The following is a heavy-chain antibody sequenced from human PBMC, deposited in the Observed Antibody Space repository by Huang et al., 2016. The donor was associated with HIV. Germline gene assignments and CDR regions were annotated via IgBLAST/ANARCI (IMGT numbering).Heavy chain of an antibody. V-gene: IGHV4-39*01. CDR1: GDFISSTNYY. J-gene: IGHJ4*02. D-gene: IGHD6-13*01. CDR2: VYQSVST. Sequence: QLQLQESGPGQVKPSETLSLTCTVSGDFISSTNYYCGWIRQSPGKGLEGVGSVYQSVSTNYNPSLKSRVTLSVDTSRNQFSLRLNSVTAADTAVYYCASQHIGAAATWFWGRGTQVAVSS. CDR3: ASQHIGAAATWF.